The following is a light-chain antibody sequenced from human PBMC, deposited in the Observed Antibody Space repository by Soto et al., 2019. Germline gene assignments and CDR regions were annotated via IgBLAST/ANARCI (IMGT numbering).Light chain of an antibody. CDR1: QSISSW. J-gene: IGKJ3*01. CDR3: QQYGSSPVT. CDR2: DTS. V-gene: IGKV1-5*01. Sequence: IQMTQSPSTLSPSVGDRGTITCRSSQSISSWLAWYQQKPGKAPSLLIYDTSTRATGVPDRFSGSGSGTDFALTISRLEPEDFAVYYCQQYGSSPVTFGPGTKVDIK.